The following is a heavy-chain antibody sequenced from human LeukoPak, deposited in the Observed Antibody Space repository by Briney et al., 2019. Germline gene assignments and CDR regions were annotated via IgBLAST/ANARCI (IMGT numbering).Heavy chain of an antibody. CDR1: GYTFTGYY. J-gene: IGHJ5*02. CDR2: INPNSGGT. CDR3: ARGIVVPAASVRNWFDP. Sequence: GASVKVSCKASGYTFTGYYMHWVRQAPGQGLEWMGWINPNSGGTSYAQKFQGRVTMTRDTSISTAYMELSRLRSDDTAVYYCARGIVVPAASVRNWFDPWGQGTLVTVSS. D-gene: IGHD2-2*01. V-gene: IGHV1-2*02.